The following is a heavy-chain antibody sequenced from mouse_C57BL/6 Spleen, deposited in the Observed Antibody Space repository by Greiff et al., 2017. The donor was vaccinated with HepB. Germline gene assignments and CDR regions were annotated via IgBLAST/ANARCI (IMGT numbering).Heavy chain of an antibody. Sequence: EVQVVESGAELVKPGASVKLSCTASGFNIKDYYMHWVKQRTEQGLEWIGRIDPEDGETKYAPKFQGKATITADTSSNTAYLQLSSLTSEDTAVYYCARSTTVVATDAMDYWGQGTSVTVSS. CDR1: GFNIKDYY. V-gene: IGHV14-2*01. D-gene: IGHD1-1*01. J-gene: IGHJ4*01. CDR3: ARSTTVVATDAMDY. CDR2: IDPEDGET.